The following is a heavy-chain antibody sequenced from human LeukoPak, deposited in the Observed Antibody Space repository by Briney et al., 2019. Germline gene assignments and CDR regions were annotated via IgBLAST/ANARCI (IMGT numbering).Heavy chain of an antibody. Sequence: GGSLRLSCAASGFTFSSYSMNWVRQAPGKGLEWVSSISSSSSYIYYADSVKGRFTISRDNAKNPLYLQMNSLRAEDTAVYYCARGPFIIPDYWGQGTLVTVSS. CDR1: GFTFSSYS. CDR2: ISSSSSYI. CDR3: ARGPFIIPDY. J-gene: IGHJ4*02. V-gene: IGHV3-21*01. D-gene: IGHD3-16*02.